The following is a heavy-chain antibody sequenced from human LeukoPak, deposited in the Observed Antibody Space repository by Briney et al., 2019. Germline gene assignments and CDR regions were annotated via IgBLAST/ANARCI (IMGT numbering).Heavy chain of an antibody. V-gene: IGHV3-21*01. Sequence: GGSLRLSCATSGFTFNNYNMNWVRQAPGRALEWVSFISSSSSYIYYADSLKGRFTISRDNAKNSLYLQMNGLRVADTAVYYCARDPGYCSGASCYSVRYYFDYWGQGTLVTVSS. CDR3: ARDPGYCSGASCYSVRYYFDY. CDR2: ISSSSSYI. D-gene: IGHD2-15*01. CDR1: GFTFNNYN. J-gene: IGHJ4*02.